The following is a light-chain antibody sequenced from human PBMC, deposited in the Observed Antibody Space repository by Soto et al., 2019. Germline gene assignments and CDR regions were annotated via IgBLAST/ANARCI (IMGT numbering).Light chain of an antibody. CDR3: CSHACSSTLYV. V-gene: IGLV2-23*02. Sequence: QSALTQPASVSGSPGQSITISCTGTSSDVGSYNLVSWYQQHPGKAPKLMISEVNKRPSGVSDRFSGSKSGNTASLTISGLQAEDEADYHCCSHACSSTLYVFGTGTKLTVL. CDR2: EVN. J-gene: IGLJ1*01. CDR1: SSDVGSYNL.